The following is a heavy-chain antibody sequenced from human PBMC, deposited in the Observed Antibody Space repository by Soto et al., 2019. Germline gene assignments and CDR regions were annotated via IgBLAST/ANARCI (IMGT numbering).Heavy chain of an antibody. CDR1: GGTFSSYA. CDR3: ARVGLDYYTRWFDP. V-gene: IGHV1-69*13. Sequence: GASVKVSCKASGGTFSSYAISWVRQAPGQGLEWMGGIIPIFGTANYAQKFQGRVTITADESTSTAYMELSSLRSEDTAVYYCARVGLDYYTRWFDPWGQGTLVTVSS. J-gene: IGHJ5*02. CDR2: IIPIFGTA. D-gene: IGHD3-22*01.